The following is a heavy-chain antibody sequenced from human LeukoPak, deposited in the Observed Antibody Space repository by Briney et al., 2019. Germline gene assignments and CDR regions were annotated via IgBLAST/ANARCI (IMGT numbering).Heavy chain of an antibody. CDR1: GFTVLDHA. Sequence: GGSLRLSCVGSGFTVLDHAMHWVRQAPGKGLEWVSGIGWSSGRIDYADSVKGRFTISRDNSKNTLYLQMNSLRAEDTAVYYCAKTGYIAAAGNDAFDIWGQGTMVTVSS. CDR3: AKTGYIAAAGNDAFDI. D-gene: IGHD6-13*01. V-gene: IGHV3-9*01. CDR2: IGWSSGRI. J-gene: IGHJ3*02.